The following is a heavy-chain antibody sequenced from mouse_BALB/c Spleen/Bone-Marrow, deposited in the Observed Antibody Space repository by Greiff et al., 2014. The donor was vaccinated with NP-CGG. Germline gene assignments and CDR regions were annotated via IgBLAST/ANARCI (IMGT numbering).Heavy chain of an antibody. Sequence: VQLQQSGPGLVAPSQSLSITCTISGFSLTSYGVHWVRQPPGKGLEWLGVIWSDGSTTYNSALKSRLSISKDNSKSQVFLKMNSLQTDDTAMYYCARRGSFYAMDYWGQGTSVTVSS. CDR3: ARRGSFYAMDY. CDR1: GFSLTSYG. V-gene: IGHV2-6-1*01. J-gene: IGHJ4*01. CDR2: IWSDGST.